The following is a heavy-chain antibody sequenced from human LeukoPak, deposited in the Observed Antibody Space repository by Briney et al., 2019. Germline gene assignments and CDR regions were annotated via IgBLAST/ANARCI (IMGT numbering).Heavy chain of an antibody. D-gene: IGHD3-22*01. V-gene: IGHV4-39*07. Sequence: SETLSLTCTVSGGSISSSSYYWGWIRQPPGKGLERIGSIYYSGSTYYNPSLKSRVTISVDTSKNQFSLKLSSVTAADTAVYYCAQVVVNLYYFDYWGQGTLVTVSS. CDR1: GGSISSSSYY. CDR3: AQVVVNLYYFDY. CDR2: IYYSGST. J-gene: IGHJ4*02.